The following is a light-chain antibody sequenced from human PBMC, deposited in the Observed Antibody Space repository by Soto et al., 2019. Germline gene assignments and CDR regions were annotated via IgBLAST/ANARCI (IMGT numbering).Light chain of an antibody. CDR2: AAS. CDR1: QSISSY. V-gene: IGKV1-39*01. J-gene: IGKJ5*01. CDR3: QHSYGTPA. Sequence: DIQMTQSPSSLSASVGDRVTITCRASQSISSYLNWYQQKPGKAPKLLIYAASSLQSGVPSRFSGSRSGTDFTLTISSLQPEDFATYYCQHSYGTPAFGQGTRLEIK.